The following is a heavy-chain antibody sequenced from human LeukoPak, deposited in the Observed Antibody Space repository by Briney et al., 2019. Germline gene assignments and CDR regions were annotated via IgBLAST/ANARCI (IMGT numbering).Heavy chain of an antibody. CDR3: ARTYPDCDY. J-gene: IGHJ4*02. CDR1: GGSISTTNYY. CDR2: IHYSGST. V-gene: IGHV4-39*01. D-gene: IGHD2-21*02. Sequence: SETLSLTCNVSGGSISTTNYYWGWIRQPPGKGLEWLGNIHYSGSTYYNPSLQSRVTLSADTSKNQFSLKLTSVTATDTAVYYCARTYPDCDYWGQGTLVTVSS.